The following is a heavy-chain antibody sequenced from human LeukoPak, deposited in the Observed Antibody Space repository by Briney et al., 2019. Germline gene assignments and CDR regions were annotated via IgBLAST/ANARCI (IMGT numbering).Heavy chain of an antibody. D-gene: IGHD6-19*01. CDR1: GYTFTGYY. CDR3: ARAFWAVAGTLRRDY. V-gene: IGHV1-2*02. J-gene: IGHJ4*02. CDR2: INPNSGGT. Sequence: ASVKVSCKASGYTFTGYYMHWVRQAPGQGLEWMGWINPNSGGTNYAQKFQGRVTMTRDTSISTAYMELSRLRSDDTAVYYCARAFWAVAGTLRRDYWGQGTLVTVSS.